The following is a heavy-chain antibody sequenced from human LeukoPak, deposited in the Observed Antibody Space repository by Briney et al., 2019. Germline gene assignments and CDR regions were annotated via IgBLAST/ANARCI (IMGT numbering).Heavy chain of an antibody. J-gene: IGHJ6*03. CDR1: GYSISSGYY. CDR3: ARDSYMDV. V-gene: IGHV4-38-2*02. CDR2: IYHSGST. Sequence: SGTLSPTCTVSGYSISSGYYWGWIRQPPGKGLEWIGSIYHSGSTYYNPSLKSRVTISVDTSKNQFSLKLSSVTAADTAVYYCARDSYMDVWGKGTTVTVSS.